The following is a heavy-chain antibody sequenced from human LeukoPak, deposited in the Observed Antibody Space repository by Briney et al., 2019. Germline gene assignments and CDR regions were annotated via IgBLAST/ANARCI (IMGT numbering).Heavy chain of an antibody. Sequence: PSETLSLTCAVSGGSISSGGYSWSWIRQPPGKGLEWIGYIYYSGSTYYNPSLKSRVTISVDTSKNQFSLKLSSVTAADTAVYYCARGRGYCSGGSCYPHYPFDYWGQGTLVTASS. V-gene: IGHV4-30-4*07. CDR3: ARGRGYCSGGSCYPHYPFDY. J-gene: IGHJ4*02. D-gene: IGHD2-15*01. CDR1: GGSISSGGYS. CDR2: IYYSGST.